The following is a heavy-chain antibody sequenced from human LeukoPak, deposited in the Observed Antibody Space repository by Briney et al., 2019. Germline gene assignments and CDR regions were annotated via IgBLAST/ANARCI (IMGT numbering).Heavy chain of an antibody. Sequence: GGSLRLSCAASGFTFSSYGMHWVRQAPGKGLEWVAVIWYDGSNKYYADSVKGRFTISRDNSKNTLYLQMNSLRAEDTAVYYCARDWYSSSPGGYYFDYWGQGTLVTVSS. D-gene: IGHD6-6*01. CDR3: ARDWYSSSPGGYYFDY. V-gene: IGHV3-33*01. CDR1: GFTFSSYG. CDR2: IWYDGSNK. J-gene: IGHJ4*02.